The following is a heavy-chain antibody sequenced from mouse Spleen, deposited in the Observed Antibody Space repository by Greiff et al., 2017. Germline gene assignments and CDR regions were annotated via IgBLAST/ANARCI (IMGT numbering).Heavy chain of an antibody. V-gene: IGHV5-9*01. J-gene: IGHJ2*01. CDR2: ISSGGGST. CDR1: GFTFSSYY. Sequence: EVMLVESGGGLVKLGGSLKLSCAASGFTFSSYYMSWVRQTPEKRLEWVATISSGGGSTYYPDSVKGRFTISRDNAKNTLYLQMSSLNSEDTAVYYCARIAYYGNYEYYFDYWGQGTTLTVSS. D-gene: IGHD2-10*01. CDR3: ARIAYYGNYEYYFDY.